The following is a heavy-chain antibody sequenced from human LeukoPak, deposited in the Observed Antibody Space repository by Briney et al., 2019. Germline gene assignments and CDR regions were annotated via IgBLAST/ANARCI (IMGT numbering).Heavy chain of an antibody. CDR3: ARESGGDCGYFDD. V-gene: IGHV3-23*01. Sequence: GGSLRLSCSASGFTFSSKAMSWVRQAPGMGLEWVTSIIDTGENSHYADSVKGRFTISRDNSKNTLFLQMHSLRVEDTAIYYCARESGGDCGYFDDWGQGTLVTVSS. D-gene: IGHD2-21*02. J-gene: IGHJ4*02. CDR1: GFTFSSKA. CDR2: IIDTGENS.